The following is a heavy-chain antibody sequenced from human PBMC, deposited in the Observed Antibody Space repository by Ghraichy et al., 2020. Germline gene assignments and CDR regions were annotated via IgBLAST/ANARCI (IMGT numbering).Heavy chain of an antibody. CDR2: ISPSSGSI. J-gene: IGHJ4*02. V-gene: IGHV3-21*04. CDR3: ASEAPAAATGY. Sequence: SCAASGFTFIPYTMNWVRQAPGKGLEWVSSISPSSGSIYYADSVKGRFTISRDNAQNSLYLQMNSLRAEDTAVYYCASEAPAAATGYWGQGTLVTVSS. D-gene: IGHD6-13*01. CDR1: GFTFIPYT.